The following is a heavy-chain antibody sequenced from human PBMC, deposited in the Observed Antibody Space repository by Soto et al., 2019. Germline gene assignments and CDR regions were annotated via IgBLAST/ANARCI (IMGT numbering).Heavy chain of an antibody. CDR3: ARQRFVVVPAAIPEDYYYYGMDV. CDR1: GYSFAGYW. V-gene: IGHV5-10-1*01. D-gene: IGHD2-2*02. J-gene: IGHJ6*02. CDR2: IDPSDSYT. Sequence: PGESLKISCKGSGYSFAGYWITWVRQKPGKGLEWMGRIDPSDSYTNYSPSFQGHVTISADKSISTAYLQWSSLKASDTAMYYCARQRFVVVPAAIPEDYYYYGMDVWGQGTTVTVSS.